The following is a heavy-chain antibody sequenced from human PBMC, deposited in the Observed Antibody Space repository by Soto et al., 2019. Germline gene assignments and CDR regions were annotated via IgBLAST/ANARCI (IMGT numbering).Heavy chain of an antibody. CDR3: AKDPLEKYNSSAVDY. D-gene: IGHD6-6*01. V-gene: IGHV3-30*18. CDR1: GFTFSSYG. Sequence: GGSLRLSCAASGFTFSSYGMHWVRQAPGKGLEWVAVISYDGSNKYYADSVKGRFTISRDNSKNTLYLQMNSLRAEDTAVYHCAKDPLEKYNSSAVDYWGQGTLVTVSS. CDR2: ISYDGSNK. J-gene: IGHJ4*02.